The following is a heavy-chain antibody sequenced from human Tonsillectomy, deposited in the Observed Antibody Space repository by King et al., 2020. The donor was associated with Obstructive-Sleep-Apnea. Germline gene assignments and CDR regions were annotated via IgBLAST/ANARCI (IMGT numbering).Heavy chain of an antibody. D-gene: IGHD6-13*01. CDR1: GGSFSDYY. Sequence: VQLQQWGAGLLKPSETLSLTCAVFGGSFSDYYWSWIRQPPGKGLEWIGEINHSGSTNYNPSLKSRDTISVDTSKNQFSLKLNSVTAADTAVYYCARGSGAAAVNWFDPWGQGTLVTVSS. J-gene: IGHJ5*02. CDR3: ARGSGAAAVNWFDP. V-gene: IGHV4-34*01. CDR2: INHSGST.